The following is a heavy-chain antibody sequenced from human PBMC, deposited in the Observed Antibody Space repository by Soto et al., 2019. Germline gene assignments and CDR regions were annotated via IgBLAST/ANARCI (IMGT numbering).Heavy chain of an antibody. J-gene: IGHJ4*02. V-gene: IGHV4-30-2*01. D-gene: IGHD1-26*01. CDR3: ARSEATGLDY. CDR2: IYHSGST. CDR1: GGSISSGGYS. Sequence: SETLSLTCAVSGGSISSGGYSWSWIRQPPGKGLEWIGDIYHSGSTNYNPSLKSRVTISVDKSKNHFSLKLSSVTAADTAVYYCARSEATGLDYWGQGTLVTVSS.